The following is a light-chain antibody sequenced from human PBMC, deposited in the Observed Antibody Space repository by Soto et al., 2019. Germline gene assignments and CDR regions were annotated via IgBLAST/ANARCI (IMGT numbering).Light chain of an antibody. Sequence: EIVLTQSPGTLSLSPGERATLSCRASQSVSNNYLAWYQQKPGQAPKFLIYGVSTRATGIPARFSGSGSGTEFTLTISNLQSEDFAVYFCQQYHNRPPITFGQGTRLEIK. CDR3: QQYHNRPPIT. V-gene: IGKV3D-15*01. J-gene: IGKJ5*01. CDR2: GVS. CDR1: QSVSNN.